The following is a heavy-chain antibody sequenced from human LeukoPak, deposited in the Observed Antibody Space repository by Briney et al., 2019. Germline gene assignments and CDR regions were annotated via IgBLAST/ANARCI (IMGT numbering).Heavy chain of an antibody. D-gene: IGHD3-22*01. Sequence: PGGSLRLSCVASGFTFRSYWMSWVRQAPGKGLEWVANIKQDGSEKYYVDSVEGRFTISRDTAKNSLYLQMNSLRAEDTVVYYCARGNYYYDSSGHHYYFDYWGQGTLVTVSS. V-gene: IGHV3-7*03. J-gene: IGHJ4*02. CDR1: GFTFRSYW. CDR3: ARGNYYYDSSGHHYYFDY. CDR2: IKQDGSEK.